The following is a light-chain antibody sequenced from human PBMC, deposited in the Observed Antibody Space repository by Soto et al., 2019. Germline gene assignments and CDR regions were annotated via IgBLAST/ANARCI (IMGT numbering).Light chain of an antibody. CDR1: QSVSSN. CDR2: GAS. V-gene: IGKV3-15*01. CDR3: QQYNNWPSLPT. J-gene: IGKJ4*01. Sequence: EIVMTQSPATLSVSPGERATLSCRASQSVSSNLAWYQQKPGQAPRLLIYGASTRATGIPARFSGSGSGTEFTLTISSLQSEDFAVYYCQQYNNWPSLPTFGGGTKVEIK.